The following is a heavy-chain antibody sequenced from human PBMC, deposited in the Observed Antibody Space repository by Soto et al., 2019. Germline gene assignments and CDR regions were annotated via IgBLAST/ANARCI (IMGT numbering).Heavy chain of an antibody. V-gene: IGHV3-23*01. J-gene: IGHJ4*02. D-gene: IGHD5-12*01. CDR2: ISGSGGST. Sequence: EVQLLESGGGLVQPGGSLRLSCAASGFTFSSYAMSWVRQAPGKGLEWVSAISGSGGSTYYADSVKGRFTISRDNSKNTLYLQMNRLRAEDTAVYDCAKDLGGYSGYAFDYWGQGTLVTVSS. CDR1: GFTFSSYA. CDR3: AKDLGGYSGYAFDY.